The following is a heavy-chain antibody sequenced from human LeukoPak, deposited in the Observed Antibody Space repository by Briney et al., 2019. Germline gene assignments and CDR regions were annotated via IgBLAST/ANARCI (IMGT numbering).Heavy chain of an antibody. CDR3: ARGLGYSSSSGPLGY. J-gene: IGHJ4*02. V-gene: IGHV3-7*04. D-gene: IGHD6-6*01. CDR1: GFIFSSYA. Sequence: PGGSLRLSCAASGFIFSSYAMSWVRQAPGKGLEWVANIKQDGSEKYYVDSVKGRFTISRDNAKNSLYLQMNSLRAEDTAVYYCARGLGYSSSSGPLGYWGQGTLVTVSS. CDR2: IKQDGSEK.